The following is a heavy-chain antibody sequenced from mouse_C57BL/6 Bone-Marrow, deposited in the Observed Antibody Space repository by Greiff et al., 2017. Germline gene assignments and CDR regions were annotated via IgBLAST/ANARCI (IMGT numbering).Heavy chain of an antibody. Sequence: DVQLVESGGGLVKPGGSLKLSCAASGFTFSSYAMSWVRQTPEKRLEWVATISDGGSYTYYPDNVKGRFTISRDNAKNNLDLQMSHLKSEGTAMYDCARDRGQRRRNCFDYWGQGTTLTVSS. CDR3: ARDRGQRRRNCFDY. V-gene: IGHV5-4*01. CDR2: ISDGGSYT. D-gene: IGHD3-2*02. CDR1: GFTFSSYA. J-gene: IGHJ2*01.